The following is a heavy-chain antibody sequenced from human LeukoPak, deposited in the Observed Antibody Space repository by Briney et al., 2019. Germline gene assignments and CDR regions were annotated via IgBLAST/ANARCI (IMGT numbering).Heavy chain of an antibody. CDR2: IYHSGST. Sequence: NPSETLSLTCTVSGGSISSGGYYWSWIRQPPGKGLEWIGYIYHSGSTYYNLSLKSRVTISVDTSKNQFSLKLSSVTAADTAVYYCARVVPAAPAVSGSYGWFDYWGQGTLVTVSS. CDR1: GGSISSGGYY. V-gene: IGHV4-30-2*01. J-gene: IGHJ4*02. D-gene: IGHD2-2*01. CDR3: ARVVPAAPAVSGSYGWFDY.